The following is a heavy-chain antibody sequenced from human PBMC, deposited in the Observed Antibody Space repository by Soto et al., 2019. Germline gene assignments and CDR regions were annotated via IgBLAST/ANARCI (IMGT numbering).Heavy chain of an antibody. CDR1: GGTFSSYA. D-gene: IGHD6-19*01. CDR3: ARLPVADLYRDY. CDR2: IIPIFGTA. V-gene: IGHV1-69*12. J-gene: IGHJ4*02. Sequence: QVQLVQSGAEVKKPGSSVKVSCKASGGTFSSYAISWVRQAPGQGLEWMGGIIPIFGTANYAQKFQGRVTITADESPSTAYMELSRLRSEDTAVYSCARLPVADLYRDYWGQGTLVTVSS.